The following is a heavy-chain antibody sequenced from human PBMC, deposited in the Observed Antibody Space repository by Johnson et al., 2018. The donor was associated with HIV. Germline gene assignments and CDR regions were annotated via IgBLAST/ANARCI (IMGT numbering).Heavy chain of an antibody. Sequence: QVQLVESGGNVVQPGGSLRLSCAASGFTFSDYHMNWIRQAPGKGLQWVSYISSSGTTIYYGDSVKGRFTISRDNAKNSLYLQMSSLRAEDTAVYYCGRNLYYEIRGIAFDIWGQGTMVTVSS. V-gene: IGHV3-11*04. CDR1: GFTFSDYH. CDR3: GRNLYYEIRGIAFDI. D-gene: IGHD3-9*01. J-gene: IGHJ3*02. CDR2: ISSSGTTI.